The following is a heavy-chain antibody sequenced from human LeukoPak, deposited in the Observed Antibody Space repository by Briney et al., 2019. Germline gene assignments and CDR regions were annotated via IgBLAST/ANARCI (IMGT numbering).Heavy chain of an antibody. Sequence: ASVKVSCKASGYTFTGYYMHWVRQAPGQGLEWMGRINPNSGGTNYAQKFQGRVTMTRDTSISTAYMELSGLRSDDTAVYYCAREAVRGGTLDYWGQGTLVTVSS. CDR2: INPNSGGT. D-gene: IGHD3-10*01. CDR1: GYTFTGYY. CDR3: AREAVRGGTLDY. J-gene: IGHJ4*02. V-gene: IGHV1-2*06.